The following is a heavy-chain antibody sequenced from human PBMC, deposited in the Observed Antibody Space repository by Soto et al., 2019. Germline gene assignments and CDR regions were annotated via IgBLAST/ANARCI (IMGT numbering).Heavy chain of an antibody. V-gene: IGHV3-21*01. CDR3: ARDLGYYDSSGRRSAFDI. Sequence: PGGSLRLSCAASGFTFSSYSLKWVRQAPGKGLEWVSSISSSSSYIYYADSVKGRFTISRDNAKNSLYLQMNSLRAEDTAVYYCARDLGYYDSSGRRSAFDIWGQGTMVTVSS. CDR2: ISSSSSYI. CDR1: GFTFSSYS. J-gene: IGHJ3*02. D-gene: IGHD3-22*01.